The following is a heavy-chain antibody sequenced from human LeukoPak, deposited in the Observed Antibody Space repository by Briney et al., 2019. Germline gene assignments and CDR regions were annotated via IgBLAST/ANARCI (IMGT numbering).Heavy chain of an antibody. CDR3: ARLYYGSGSYSAWFDP. V-gene: IGHV1-69*04. D-gene: IGHD3-10*01. J-gene: IGHJ5*02. CDR1: GGTFSSYA. Sequence: ASVKVSCKASGGTFSSYAISWVRQAPGQGLEWMGRIIPILGIANYAQKLQGRVTMTTDTSTSTAYMELRSLRSDDTAVYYCARLYYGSGSYSAWFDPWGQGTLVTVSS. CDR2: IIPILGIA.